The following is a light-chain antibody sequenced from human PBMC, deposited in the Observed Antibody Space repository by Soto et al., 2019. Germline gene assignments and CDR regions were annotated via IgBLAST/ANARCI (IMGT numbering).Light chain of an antibody. CDR3: QYYGNSPLT. J-gene: IGKJ1*01. Sequence: EIVLTQSPATLSVSPGERATLSCRASQSVSRDLAWYQQKPGQAPRLLIYGASTRAPSIPARFSGGGSGTDFTLTITRLEPEDFAVYYCQYYGNSPLTFGQGTKV. CDR1: QSVSRD. V-gene: IGKV3-15*01. CDR2: GAS.